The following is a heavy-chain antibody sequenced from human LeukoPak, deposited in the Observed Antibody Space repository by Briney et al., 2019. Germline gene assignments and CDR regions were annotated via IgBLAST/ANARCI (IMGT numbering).Heavy chain of an antibody. CDR1: VYTLTELS. Sequence: ASVKVSSKVSVYTLTELSMHWVRQAPGKGLEWMGGFDPEDGETIYAQKFQGRVTMTEDTSTDTAYMELSSLRSEDTAVYYCATLDRRGIYSRVDYWGQGTLVTVSS. D-gene: IGHD3-16*01. CDR2: FDPEDGET. J-gene: IGHJ4*02. CDR3: ATLDRRGIYSRVDY. V-gene: IGHV1-24*01.